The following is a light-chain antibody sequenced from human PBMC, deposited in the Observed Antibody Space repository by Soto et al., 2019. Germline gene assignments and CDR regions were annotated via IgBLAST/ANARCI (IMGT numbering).Light chain of an antibody. V-gene: IGLV3-21*02. CDR3: QVWDSSIDHVV. Sequence: SYELTQPPSVSVAPGQTARITCGGNNIGSKSVHWYQQKPGQAPVLVVYEDSDRPSGIPERFSGSNSGNTATLTISRVEAGDEADYYCQVWDSSIDHVVFGGGTKLTVL. J-gene: IGLJ2*01. CDR2: EDS. CDR1: NIGSKS.